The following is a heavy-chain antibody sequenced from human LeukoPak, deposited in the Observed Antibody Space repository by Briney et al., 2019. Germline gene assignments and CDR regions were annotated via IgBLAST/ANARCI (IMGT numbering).Heavy chain of an antibody. CDR3: AKDAVKWEPHDAFDI. J-gene: IGHJ3*02. D-gene: IGHD1-26*01. V-gene: IGHV3-21*04. CDR1: GFTFSSYS. Sequence: PGGSLRLSCAASGFTFSSYSMNWVRQAPGKGLEWVSSISSSSSYIYYADSVKGRFTISRDNSKNTLYLQMNSLRAEDTAVYYCAKDAVKWEPHDAFDIWGQGTMVTVSS. CDR2: ISSSSSYI.